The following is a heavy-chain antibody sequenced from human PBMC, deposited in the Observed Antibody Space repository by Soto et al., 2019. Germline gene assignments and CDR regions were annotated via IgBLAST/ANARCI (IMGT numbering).Heavy chain of an antibody. CDR1: GFTFSSYA. Sequence: PGGSLRLSCAASGFTFSSYAMHWVRQAPGKGLEWVAVISYDGRNKYYADSVKGRFTISRDNSKNTLYLQMNSLRAEDTAVYYCASAEGLGDYFDYWGQGTLVTVYS. V-gene: IGHV3-30*04. J-gene: IGHJ4*02. D-gene: IGHD3-9*01. CDR3: ASAEGLGDYFDY. CDR2: ISYDGRNK.